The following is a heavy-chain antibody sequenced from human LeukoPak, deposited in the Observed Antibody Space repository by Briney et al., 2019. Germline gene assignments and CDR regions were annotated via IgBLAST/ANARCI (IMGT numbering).Heavy chain of an antibody. Sequence: PSQTLSLTCTVSGGSISSGAYYWSWIRQPPGKGLEWIGYIYHSGSTYYNPSLKSRVTISVDRSKNQFSLKLSSVTAADTAVYYCARGVEMDAFDIWGQGTMVTVSS. CDR1: GGSISSGAYY. CDR3: ARGVEMDAFDI. V-gene: IGHV4-30-2*01. D-gene: IGHD5-24*01. J-gene: IGHJ3*02. CDR2: IYHSGST.